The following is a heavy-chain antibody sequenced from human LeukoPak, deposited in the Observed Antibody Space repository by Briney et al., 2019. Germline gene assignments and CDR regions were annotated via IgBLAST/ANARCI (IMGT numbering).Heavy chain of an antibody. CDR2: IYTSGST. Sequence: KTSQTLSLTCTVSGGSISSGSYYWSWIRQPAGKGLEGVGRIYTSGSTNYNPSLKSRVTISVDTSKNQFSLKLSSVTAADTAVYYCARCENYYGMDVWGQGTTVTVSS. J-gene: IGHJ6*02. CDR3: ARCENYYGMDV. V-gene: IGHV4-61*02. CDR1: GGSISSGSYY.